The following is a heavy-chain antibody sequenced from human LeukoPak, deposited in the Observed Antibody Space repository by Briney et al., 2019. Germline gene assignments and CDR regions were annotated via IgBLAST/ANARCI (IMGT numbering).Heavy chain of an antibody. D-gene: IGHD2-8*01. J-gene: IGHJ4*02. Sequence: GGSLRLSCAASGFTFSSYATSWVRQAPGKGLEWVSGINRNGDNTDYADSAKGRFTISRDNAKNSHFLQMNSLRVEDTAFYYCARGFRNGPFDCWGQGTLVTVSS. CDR1: GFTFSSYA. V-gene: IGHV3-20*04. CDR3: ARGFRNGPFDC. CDR2: INRNGDNT.